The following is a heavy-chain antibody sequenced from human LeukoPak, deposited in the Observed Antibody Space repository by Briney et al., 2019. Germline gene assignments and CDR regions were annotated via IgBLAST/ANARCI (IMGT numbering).Heavy chain of an antibody. Sequence: PSETLSLTCTVSGYSISSGYYWGWIRQPPGKGLEWIGCIYYSGSTYYTPSLKSRVTISVDTSKNQFSLKLSSVTAADTAVYYCARDRGTIFGVVRTGHDYWGQGTLVTVSS. V-gene: IGHV4-38-2*02. J-gene: IGHJ4*02. D-gene: IGHD3-3*01. CDR1: GYSISSGYY. CDR3: ARDRGTIFGVVRTGHDY. CDR2: IYYSGST.